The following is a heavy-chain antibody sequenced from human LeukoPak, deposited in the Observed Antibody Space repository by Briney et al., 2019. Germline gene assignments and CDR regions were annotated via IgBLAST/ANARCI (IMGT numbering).Heavy chain of an antibody. CDR2: MSYDGSNK. D-gene: IGHD1-1*01. Sequence: SGRSLRLSCAASGFTFSSYAMHWVRQAPGKGLEWVAVMSYDGSNKYYADSVKGRFTISREDAENSLYLQMNNLRVGDTAVYYCARGTNRWHNYFDPWAREPRSPSPQ. J-gene: IGHJ5*02. CDR1: GFTFSSYA. V-gene: IGHV3-30*14. CDR3: ARGTNRWHNYFDP.